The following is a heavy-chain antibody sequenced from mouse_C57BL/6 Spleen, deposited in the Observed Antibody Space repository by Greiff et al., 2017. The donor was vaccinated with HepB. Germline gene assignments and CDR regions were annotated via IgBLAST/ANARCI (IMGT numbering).Heavy chain of an antibody. CDR3: ARRDWGYFDV. Sequence: QVQLQQPGAELVMPGASVKLSCKASGYTFTSYWMHWVKQRPGQGLEWIGEIDPSDSYTNYNQKFKGKSTLAVDKSSSTAYMQLSSLTSEDSAVYYCARRDWGYFDVWGTGTTVTVSS. J-gene: IGHJ1*03. V-gene: IGHV1-69*01. CDR1: GYTFTSYW. CDR2: IDPSDSYT.